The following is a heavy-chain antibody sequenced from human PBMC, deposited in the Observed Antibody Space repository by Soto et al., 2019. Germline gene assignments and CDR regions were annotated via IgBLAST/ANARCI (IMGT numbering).Heavy chain of an antibody. D-gene: IGHD5-18*01. V-gene: IGHV3-23*01. CDR2: ISGSGGST. Sequence: GGSLRLSCAASGFTFSSYAMSWVRQAPGKGLEWVSAISGSGGSTYYADPVKGRFTISRDNSKNTLYLQMNSLRAEDTAVYYCAKDRFGYSYGYRSGWFDPWGQGTLVTVSS. CDR3: AKDRFGYSYGYRSGWFDP. CDR1: GFTFSSYA. J-gene: IGHJ5*02.